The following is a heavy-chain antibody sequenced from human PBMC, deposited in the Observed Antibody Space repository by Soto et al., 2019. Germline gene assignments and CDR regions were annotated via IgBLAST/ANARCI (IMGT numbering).Heavy chain of an antibody. V-gene: IGHV1-18*01. CDR3: ATAIAVAGDDAFDI. CDR2: ISAYNGNT. J-gene: IGHJ3*02. CDR1: GYTFTSYG. D-gene: IGHD6-19*01. Sequence: VASVKVSCKASGYTFTSYGISWVRQAPGQGLEWMGWISAYNGNTNYAQKLQGRVTMTTDTSTSTAYMELRSLRSDDTAVYYCATAIAVAGDDAFDIWGQGTMVTVSS.